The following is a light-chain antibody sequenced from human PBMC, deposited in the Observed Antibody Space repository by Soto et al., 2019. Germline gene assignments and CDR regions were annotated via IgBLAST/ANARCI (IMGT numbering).Light chain of an antibody. CDR2: GAS. V-gene: IGKV3D-15*01. CDR1: QSIGTK. J-gene: IGKJ5*01. Sequence: EIVMTQSPATLSVSPGERATLSCRASQSIGTKVGWYQQRPGQAPRLLIYGASIRATGIPARFSGSGSGTELPLTISSLGSEDSAVYYCQEYSAWHQISFGQGTRLEIK. CDR3: QEYSAWHQIS.